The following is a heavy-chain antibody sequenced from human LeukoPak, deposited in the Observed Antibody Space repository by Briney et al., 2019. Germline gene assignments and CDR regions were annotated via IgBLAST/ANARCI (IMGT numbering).Heavy chain of an antibody. D-gene: IGHD4-17*01. J-gene: IGHJ4*02. V-gene: IGHV3-23*01. Sequence: GGSLRLSCAASGFTFSSYAMSWVRQAPGKGLEWVSAISGGGGSTYYADSVKGRFTISRDNSKNTLYLQMNSLRAEDTAVYYRAKIEAATVTPPSDYWGQGTLVTVSS. CDR1: GFTFSSYA. CDR3: AKIEAATVTPPSDY. CDR2: ISGGGGST.